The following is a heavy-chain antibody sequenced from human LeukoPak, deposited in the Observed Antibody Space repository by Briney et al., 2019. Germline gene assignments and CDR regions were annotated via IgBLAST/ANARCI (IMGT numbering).Heavy chain of an antibody. J-gene: IGHJ4*02. D-gene: IGHD6-13*01. Sequence: ASVKVSCKVSGYTLTELSMHWVRQAPGKGLEWMGGFDPEDGETIYAQKFQGRVTMTEDTSTDTAYMELSRLRSEDTAVYYCATAGIAAAGTLDYWGQGTLVTVSS. V-gene: IGHV1-24*01. CDR1: GYTLTELS. CDR2: FDPEDGET. CDR3: ATAGIAAAGTLDY.